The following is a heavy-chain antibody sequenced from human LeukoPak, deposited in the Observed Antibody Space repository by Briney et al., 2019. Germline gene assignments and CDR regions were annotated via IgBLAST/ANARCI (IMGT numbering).Heavy chain of an antibody. J-gene: IGHJ4*02. CDR2: VYPGDSDS. Sequence: GESLKISCKGSGYIFTNYWIGWVRQMPGKGLEWMGIVYPGDSDSRYSPSFEGQVTISSDKSISTAYLQWSSLKASDTAMYYCARQSKLLWFGELSPFDYWGQGTLVTVSS. D-gene: IGHD3-10*01. CDR3: ARQSKLLWFGELSPFDY. V-gene: IGHV5-51*01. CDR1: GYIFTNYW.